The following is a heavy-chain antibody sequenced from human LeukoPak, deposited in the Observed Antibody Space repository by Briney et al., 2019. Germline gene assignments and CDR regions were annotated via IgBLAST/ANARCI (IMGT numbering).Heavy chain of an antibody. Sequence: TLRLSCAVSGFTYSRYWMSWVPGAPGKGLEWGANITLEGSEKYYVDSEKGQFTISRDNAKNSLYLQMNSLRAEDTAVYYCARGGGYCSGGSCFLGAFDIWGQGTMVTVSS. D-gene: IGHD2-15*01. CDR2: ITLEGSEK. V-gene: IGHV3-7*01. CDR1: GFTYSRYW. CDR3: ARGGGYCSGGSCFLGAFDI. J-gene: IGHJ3*02.